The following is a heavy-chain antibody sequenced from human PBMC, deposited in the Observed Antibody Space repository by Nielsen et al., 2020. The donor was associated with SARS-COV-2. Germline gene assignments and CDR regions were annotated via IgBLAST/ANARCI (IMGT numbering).Heavy chain of an antibody. J-gene: IGHJ3*02. CDR1: GYSFTSYW. D-gene: IGHD3-9*01. V-gene: IGHV5-10-1*01. CDR2: IDPSDSYT. Sequence: GGSLRLSCKGSGYSFTSYWISWVRQMPGKGLEWMGRIDPSDSYTNYSPSFQGHVTISADKSISTAYLQWSSLKASDTAMYCCARHGDYDILTGYYPHDAFDIWGQGTMVTVSS. CDR3: ARHGDYDILTGYYPHDAFDI.